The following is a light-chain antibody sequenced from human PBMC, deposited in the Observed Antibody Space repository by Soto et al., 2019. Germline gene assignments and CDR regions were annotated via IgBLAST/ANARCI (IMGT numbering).Light chain of an antibody. Sequence: IVMTQSPATLSVSPGERAILSCRASQGVTSNLAWYQQKPGQAPRLLIYRASTRATDIPARFSGSGSGTEYTFTITSMQSDDFGVYYCQQYNNWPLTFGQGTRLEIE. CDR1: QGVTSN. V-gene: IGKV3D-15*01. CDR3: QQYNNWPLT. CDR2: RAS. J-gene: IGKJ5*01.